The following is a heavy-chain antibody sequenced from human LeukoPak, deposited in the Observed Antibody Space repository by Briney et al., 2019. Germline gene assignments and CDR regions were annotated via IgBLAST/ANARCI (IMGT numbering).Heavy chain of an antibody. CDR2: ISTYNGNT. D-gene: IGHD6-13*01. J-gene: IGHJ3*02. CDR3: AREEGAPIAAANI. Sequence: ASVKVSCKASGYTFTTYSISWVRQAPGRGLEWMGWISTYNGNTYYAQKFQGRVTMTTDTSTTTAYMELRSLRSDDTAVYYCAREEGAPIAAANIWGLGTVVTVSS. V-gene: IGHV1-18*01. CDR1: GYTFTTYS.